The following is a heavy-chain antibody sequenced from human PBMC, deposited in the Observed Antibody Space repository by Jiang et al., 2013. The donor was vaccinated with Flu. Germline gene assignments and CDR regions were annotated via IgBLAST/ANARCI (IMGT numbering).Heavy chain of an antibody. CDR3: AREGGDYEGGY. D-gene: IGHD4-17*01. J-gene: IGHJ4*02. Sequence: KFQGRVTITADESTSTAYMELSSLRSEDTAVYYCAREGGDYEGGYWGQGTLVTVSS. V-gene: IGHV1-69*01.